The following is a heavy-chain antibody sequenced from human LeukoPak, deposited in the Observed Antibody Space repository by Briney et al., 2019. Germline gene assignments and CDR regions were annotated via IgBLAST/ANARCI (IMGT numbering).Heavy chain of an antibody. CDR2: INTDGSST. CDR1: AFTFSSYW. CDR3: ARARRRGYDILTGYRYYFDY. V-gene: IGHV3-74*01. Sequence: PGGSLRLPCAASAFTFSSYWMHWVRQAPGKGLVWVSRINTDGSSTSYADSVKGRFTISRDNAKNTLYLQMNSLRAEDTAVYYCARARRRGYDILTGYRYYFDYWGQGTLVTVSS. J-gene: IGHJ4*02. D-gene: IGHD3-9*01.